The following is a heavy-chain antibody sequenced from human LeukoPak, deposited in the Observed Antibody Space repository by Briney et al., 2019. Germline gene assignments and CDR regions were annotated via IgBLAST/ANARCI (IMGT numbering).Heavy chain of an antibody. Sequence: SETLSLTCAVYGGSFSGFYWSWIRQSPGKGLEWIGEIDHSGTTNYNPSLKSRVTISVDTSKDQFSLSLSSVTAADTAVYYCARPLTYCSGGSCYGNWFDPWGQGTLVTVSS. D-gene: IGHD2-15*01. CDR2: IDHSGTT. CDR3: ARPLTYCSGGSCYGNWFDP. CDR1: GGSFSGFY. J-gene: IGHJ5*02. V-gene: IGHV4-34*01.